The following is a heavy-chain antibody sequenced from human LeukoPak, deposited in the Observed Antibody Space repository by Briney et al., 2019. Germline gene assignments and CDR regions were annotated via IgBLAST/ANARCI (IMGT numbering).Heavy chain of an antibody. Sequence: PGGSLRLSCAASGFTFGSYAMSWVRQAPGKGLEWVSAISGSGGSTYYADSMKGRFTISRDNSKNTLYLQMNSLRAEDTAVYYCAKPVGATGLAFDYWGQGTLVTVSS. V-gene: IGHV3-23*01. D-gene: IGHD1-26*01. J-gene: IGHJ4*02. CDR1: GFTFGSYA. CDR2: ISGSGGST. CDR3: AKPVGATGLAFDY.